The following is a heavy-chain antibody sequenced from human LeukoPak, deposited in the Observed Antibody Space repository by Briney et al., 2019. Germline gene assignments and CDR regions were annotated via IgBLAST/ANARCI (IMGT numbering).Heavy chain of an antibody. Sequence: GASVKVSCKASGYTFTSYGISWVRQAPGQGLEWMGWISAYNGNTNYAQKLQGRVTMTTDTSTSTAYMELRSLRSDDTAVCYCARVTYSGSYWASGYYFDYWGQGTLVTVSS. D-gene: IGHD1-26*01. V-gene: IGHV1-18*01. J-gene: IGHJ4*02. CDR2: ISAYNGNT. CDR1: GYTFTSYG. CDR3: ARVTYSGSYWASGYYFDY.